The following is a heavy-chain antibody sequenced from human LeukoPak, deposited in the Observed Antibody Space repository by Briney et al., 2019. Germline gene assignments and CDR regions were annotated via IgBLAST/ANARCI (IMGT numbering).Heavy chain of an antibody. CDR3: ARGVRRITIFGVPKGFDY. V-gene: IGHV4-34*01. Sequence: SETLSLTCAVYGGSFSGYYWSWLRQPPGKGLEWIGEINHSGSTNYNPSLTSRVTISVDTSKNQFSLTLSSVTAADTAVYYCARGVRRITIFGVPKGFDYWGQGTLVTVSS. CDR2: INHSGST. D-gene: IGHD3-3*01. J-gene: IGHJ4*02. CDR1: GGSFSGYY.